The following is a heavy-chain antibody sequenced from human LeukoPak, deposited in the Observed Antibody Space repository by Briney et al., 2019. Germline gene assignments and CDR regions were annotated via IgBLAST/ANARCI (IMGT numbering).Heavy chain of an antibody. V-gene: IGHV3-30*18. J-gene: IGHJ4*02. CDR3: AKDLGCSGGGCYSGSFDY. CDR2: ISYDGSNK. D-gene: IGHD2-15*01. CDR1: GFTFSSYG. Sequence: PGGSLRLSCAASGFTFSSYGMHWVRQAPGKGLEWVAVISYDGSNKYYADSVKGRFTISRDNSKNTLYLQMNSLRAEDTAVYYCAKDLGCSGGGCYSGSFDYWGQGTLVTVSS.